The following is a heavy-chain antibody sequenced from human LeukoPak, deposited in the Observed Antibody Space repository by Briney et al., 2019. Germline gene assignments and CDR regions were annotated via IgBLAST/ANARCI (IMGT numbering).Heavy chain of an antibody. CDR3: AREIGNSYGRYYYYYMDV. CDR1: GFTFSSYW. Sequence: GSLRLSCAASGFTFSSYWMSWVRQAPGKGLEWVANIKQDGSEKYYVDSVKGRFTISRDNAKNSLYLQMNSLRAEDTAVYYCAREIGNSYGRYYYYYMDVWGKGTTVTDSS. V-gene: IGHV3-7*01. CDR2: IKQDGSEK. D-gene: IGHD5-18*01. J-gene: IGHJ6*03.